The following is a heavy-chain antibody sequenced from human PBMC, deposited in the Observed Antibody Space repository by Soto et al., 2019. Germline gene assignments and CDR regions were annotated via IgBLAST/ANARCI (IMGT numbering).Heavy chain of an antibody. J-gene: IGHJ4*02. CDR1: GYTFINYG. D-gene: IGHD2-15*01. V-gene: IGHV1-18*01. CDR3: ARSADVLVVAAEDY. Sequence: ASVKVSCKASGYTFINYGISWVRQAPGQGLEWMGWISAYNGNTNYAQKLQGRVTMTTDTSTTTAYMELRSLRSDDTAVYYCARSADVLVVAAEDYWGQGTLVSVSS. CDR2: ISAYNGNT.